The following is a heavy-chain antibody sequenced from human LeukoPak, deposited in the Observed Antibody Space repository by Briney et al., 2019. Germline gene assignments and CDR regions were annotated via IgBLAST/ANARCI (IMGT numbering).Heavy chain of an antibody. V-gene: IGHV3-9*01. J-gene: IGHJ5*02. CDR3: TKDKPPRSSGWYGWFDP. CDR1: GFILDDYA. D-gene: IGHD6-19*01. CDR2: VSWNSGSI. Sequence: GGSLRLSCAASGFILDDYAMHWVRQAPGKGLEWASGVSWNSGSIGYADSVKGRFTISRDNAKNSLYLQMNSLRAEDTALYYCTKDKPPRSSGWYGWFDPWGQGTLVTVSS.